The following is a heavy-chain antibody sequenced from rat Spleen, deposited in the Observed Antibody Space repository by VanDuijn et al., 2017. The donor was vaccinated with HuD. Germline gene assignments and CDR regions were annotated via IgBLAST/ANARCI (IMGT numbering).Heavy chain of an antibody. CDR3: ARYGGLRNWFPY. CDR1: GFTFSSFA. V-gene: IGHV5-25*01. J-gene: IGHJ3*01. Sequence: EVQLVESGGGLVQPGRSLKLSCAAAGFTFSSFAMAWVRQAPKKGLEWVATITSGGSNTYYPDSVKGRFTISRDNAKSTLYLQMDSLRSEDTATYYCARYGGLRNWFPYWGQGTLVTVSS. D-gene: IGHD1-7*01. CDR2: ITSGGSNT.